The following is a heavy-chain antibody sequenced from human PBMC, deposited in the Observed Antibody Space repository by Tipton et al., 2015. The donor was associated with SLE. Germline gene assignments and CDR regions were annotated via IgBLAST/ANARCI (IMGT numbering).Heavy chain of an antibody. CDR1: GGSISSGSYY. J-gene: IGHJ4*02. V-gene: IGHV4-61*02. D-gene: IGHD4-11*01. CDR3: AGDADYSKVLDY. CDR2: IYTSGST. Sequence: TLPLTCTVSGGSISSGSYYWSWIRQPAGKGLEWIGRIYTSGSTNYNPSLKSRVTISVDTSKNQFSLKLSSVTAADTAVYYCAGDADYSKVLDYWGQGTLVTVSS.